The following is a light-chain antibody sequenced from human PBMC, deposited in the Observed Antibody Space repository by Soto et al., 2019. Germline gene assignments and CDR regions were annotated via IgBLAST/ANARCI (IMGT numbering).Light chain of an antibody. J-gene: IGKJ1*01. CDR2: DAS. V-gene: IGKV3-11*01. Sequence: EIVLTQSAATLSLSPGGRATLSCGASQSVSLSLAWYQQKPGQAPRLLIYDASKRASGFPARFSGSGCGTDFTLTISGLEPEDFAVYYCQERTGWPPWTFGQGTKVDIK. CDR1: QSVSLS. CDR3: QERTGWPPWT.